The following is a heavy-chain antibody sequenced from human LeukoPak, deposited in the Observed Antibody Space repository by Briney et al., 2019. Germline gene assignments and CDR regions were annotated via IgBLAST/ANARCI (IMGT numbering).Heavy chain of an antibody. CDR2: IKQDGSEK. CDR3: ARGPRAMVYAIRWFDP. CDR1: GFTFSSYW. Sequence: PGGSLRLSCAASGFTFSSYWMSWVRQAPGKGLEWVANIKQDGSEKYYVDSVKGRFTISRDNAKNSLYLQMNSLRAEDTAVYYCARGPRAMVYAIRWFDPWGQGTLVTVSS. D-gene: IGHD2-8*01. V-gene: IGHV3-7*01. J-gene: IGHJ5*02.